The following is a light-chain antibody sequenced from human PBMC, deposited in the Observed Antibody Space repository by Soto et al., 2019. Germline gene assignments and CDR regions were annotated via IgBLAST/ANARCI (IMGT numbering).Light chain of an antibody. CDR3: QQYDNRPSFT. J-gene: IGKJ3*01. V-gene: IGKV1-33*01. Sequence: DIQMTQSPSSLSASVGDRVTITCQASQDISNYLNWYQQKPGKAPKLLIYDASNLETGVPSRFSGSGSGTDFTFTISSLQPEDIATYYCQQYDNRPSFTLGPGTKVDIK. CDR2: DAS. CDR1: QDISNY.